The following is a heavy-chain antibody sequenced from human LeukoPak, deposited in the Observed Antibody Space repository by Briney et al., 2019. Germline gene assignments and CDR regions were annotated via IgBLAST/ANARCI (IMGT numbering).Heavy chain of an antibody. CDR2: ISGSGGSA. CDR1: GFTFSSYA. CDR3: AKDWYSSSWFDY. V-gene: IGHV3-23*01. D-gene: IGHD6-13*01. J-gene: IGHJ4*02. Sequence: GGSLRLSCAASGFTFSSYAMSWVRQAPGKGLEWVSAISGSGGSAYYADSVKGRFTISRDNSKNTLYLQMNSLRAEDTAVYYCAKDWYSSSWFDYWGQGTLVTVSS.